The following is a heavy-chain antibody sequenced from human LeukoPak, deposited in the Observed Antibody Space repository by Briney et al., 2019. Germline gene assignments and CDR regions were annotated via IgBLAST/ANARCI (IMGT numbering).Heavy chain of an antibody. CDR3: ARDIVLMVYAQPPDY. J-gene: IGHJ4*02. V-gene: IGHV3-7*01. CDR2: IKQDGSEK. D-gene: IGHD2-8*01. CDR1: GFTFSNYW. Sequence: PGGSLRLSCAASGFTFSNYWMSWVRQAPGKGLEWVANIKQDGSEKYYVDSVKGRFTISRDNAKNSLYLQMNSLRAEDTAVYYCARDIVLMVYAQPPDYWGQGTLVTVSS.